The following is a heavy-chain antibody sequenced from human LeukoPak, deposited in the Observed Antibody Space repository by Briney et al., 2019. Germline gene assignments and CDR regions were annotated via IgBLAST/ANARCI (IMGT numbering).Heavy chain of an antibody. CDR3: ARGSTVTTLYYYYYMDV. Sequence: ASVKVSCKASGCTFTSYGISWVRQAPGQGLEWMGWISAYNGNTNYAQKLQGRVTMTTDTSTSTAYMELRSLRSDDTAVYYCARGSTVTTLYYYYYMDVWGKGTTVTVSS. CDR1: GCTFTSYG. V-gene: IGHV1-18*01. J-gene: IGHJ6*03. CDR2: ISAYNGNT. D-gene: IGHD4-11*01.